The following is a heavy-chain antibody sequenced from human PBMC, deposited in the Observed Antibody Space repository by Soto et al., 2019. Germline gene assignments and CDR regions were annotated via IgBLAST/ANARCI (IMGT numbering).Heavy chain of an antibody. CDR3: ARPLWRDDYNWGYFDL. CDR2: ISYDGSNK. Sequence: QVQLVESGGGVVQPGRSLRLSCAASGFTFSNYAMHRVRQAPGKGLEWVAVISYDGSNKYYGDSVKGRFTISRDNSKNTLYLQMNSLRAEDTAVYYCARPLWRDDYNWGYFDLWGRGTLVTVSS. V-gene: IGHV3-30-3*01. CDR1: GFTFSNYA. D-gene: IGHD4-4*01. J-gene: IGHJ2*01.